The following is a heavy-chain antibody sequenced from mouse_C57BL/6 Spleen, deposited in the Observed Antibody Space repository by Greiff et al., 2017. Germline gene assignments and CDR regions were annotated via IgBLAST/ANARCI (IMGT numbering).Heavy chain of an antibody. Sequence: EVHLVESGGGLVQSGRSLRLSCATSGFTFSDFYMEWVRQAPGKGLEWIAASRNKANDYTTEYSASVKGRFIVSRDTSQSILYLQMNALRAEDTAIYYCARALHWDGWYFDVWGTGTTVTVSS. CDR1: GFTFSDFY. J-gene: IGHJ1*03. V-gene: IGHV7-1*01. CDR3: ARALHWDGWYFDV. D-gene: IGHD4-1*01. CDR2: SRNKANDYTT.